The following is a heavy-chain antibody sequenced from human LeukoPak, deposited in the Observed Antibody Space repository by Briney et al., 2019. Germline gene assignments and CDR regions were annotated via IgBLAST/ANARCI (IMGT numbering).Heavy chain of an antibody. D-gene: IGHD3-3*01. CDR2: INSDGSST. J-gene: IGHJ6*03. CDR3: ARGTSIFGVVTFYYYYYMDV. V-gene: IGHV3-74*01. CDR1: GFTFDDYA. Sequence: GRSLRLSCAASGFTFDDYAMHWVRQAPGKGLVWVSRINSDGSSTTYADSVKGRFTISRDNAKNTLYLQMNSLRAEDTAVYYCARGTSIFGVVTFYYYYYMDVWGKGTTVTVSS.